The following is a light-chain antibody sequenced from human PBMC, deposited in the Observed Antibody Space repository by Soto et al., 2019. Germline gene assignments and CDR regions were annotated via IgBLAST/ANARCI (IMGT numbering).Light chain of an antibody. CDR3: QQYGSSPIT. CDR2: DAS. Sequence: EIVLTQSPGTLSLSPGESAALLCRASQFVSSRHLAWYQQRPGQAPRLLIYDASSRATDIPDRFSGSGSGTDFTLTITPLEPEDFAVYFCQQYGSSPITFGQGTRLEI. J-gene: IGKJ5*01. V-gene: IGKV3-20*01. CDR1: QFVSSRH.